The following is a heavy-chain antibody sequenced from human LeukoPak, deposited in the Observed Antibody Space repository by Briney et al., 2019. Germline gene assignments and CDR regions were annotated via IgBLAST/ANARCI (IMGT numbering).Heavy chain of an antibody. CDR3: VRGGFNGN. V-gene: IGHV3-23*01. J-gene: IGHJ4*02. Sequence: GRSLRLSCAVSGFTPSSKAMSWVRQAPGKGLEWVSAISGSGGSTYYADSVKGRFTISRDISKNMLYLQMNSLRAEDTAVYYCVRGGFNGNWGQGTLVTVSS. CDR1: GFTPSSKA. D-gene: IGHD2-8*01. CDR2: ISGSGGST.